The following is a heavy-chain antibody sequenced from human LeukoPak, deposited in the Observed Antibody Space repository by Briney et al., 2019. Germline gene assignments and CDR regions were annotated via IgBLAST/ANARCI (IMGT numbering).Heavy chain of an antibody. CDR1: GFTFSSYA. D-gene: IGHD3-22*01. V-gene: IGHV3-23*01. J-gene: IGHJ4*02. CDR2: ISGSGGST. CDR3: VSGSDTSGYYFY. Sequence: GGSLRLSCAASGFTFSSYAMSWVRQAPGKGLEWVSAISGSGGSTYYADSVKGRFTISRDNSKSTLYLQMNSLRAEGTAVYYCVSGSDTSGYYFYWGQGTLVTVSS.